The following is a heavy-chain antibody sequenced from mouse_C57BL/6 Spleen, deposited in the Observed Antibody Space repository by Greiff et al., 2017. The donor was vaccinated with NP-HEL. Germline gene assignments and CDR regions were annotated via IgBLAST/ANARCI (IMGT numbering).Heavy chain of an antibody. CDR3: TRLTTVGADY. V-gene: IGHV1-15*01. CDR1: GYTFTDYE. J-gene: IGHJ2*01. CDR2: IDPETGGT. Sequence: QVQLQQSGAELVRPGASVTLSCKASGYTFTDYEMHWVKQTPVHGLEWIGAIDPETGGTAYNQKFKGKAILTADKSSSTAYMELRSLTSEDSAVYYCTRLTTVGADYWGQGTTLTVSS. D-gene: IGHD1-1*01.